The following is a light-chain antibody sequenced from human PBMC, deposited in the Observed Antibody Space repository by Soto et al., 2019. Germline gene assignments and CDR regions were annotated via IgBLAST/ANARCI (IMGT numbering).Light chain of an antibody. V-gene: IGKV3-15*01. CDR1: HSVSNN. CDR3: QQYNDWPRIT. CDR2: YAS. J-gene: IGKJ5*01. Sequence: EIVMTQSPATLSVSPGERATLSCRASHSVSNNLAWYQQKPGQAPRLLIYYASTRATGIPARFSGSGSGTEFTLTISSLQSEDFALYYCQQYNDWPRITLGQGTRLEVK.